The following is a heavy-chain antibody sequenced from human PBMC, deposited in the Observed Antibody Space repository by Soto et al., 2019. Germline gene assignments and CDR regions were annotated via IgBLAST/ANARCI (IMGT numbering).Heavy chain of an antibody. V-gene: IGHV4-30-4*01. J-gene: IGHJ5*02. CDR1: GDSISSGDYY. D-gene: IGHD5-18*01. CDR2: VHYSGTT. CDR3: AGIQSKRLSGLDP. Sequence: SETLSLTCTVSGDSISSGDYYWSWIRQPPGKGLAWIGSVHYSGTTYYDPSLKSRVTISVDTSKNQFSLKLSSVTAADTAVYYCAGIQSKRLSGLDPWGQGTLVTVSS.